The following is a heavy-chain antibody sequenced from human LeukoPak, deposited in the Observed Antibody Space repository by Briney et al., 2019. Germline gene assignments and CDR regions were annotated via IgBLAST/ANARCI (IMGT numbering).Heavy chain of an antibody. CDR2: IYYSGST. Sequence: SETLSLTCTVSGGSISSSSYYWGWIRQPPGKGLEWIGSIYYSGSTNYNPSLKSRVTISVDTSKNQFSLKLSSVTAADTAVYYCARDDGDYGFDYWGQGTLVTVSA. CDR1: GGSISSSSYY. V-gene: IGHV4-39*07. J-gene: IGHJ4*02. D-gene: IGHD4-17*01. CDR3: ARDDGDYGFDY.